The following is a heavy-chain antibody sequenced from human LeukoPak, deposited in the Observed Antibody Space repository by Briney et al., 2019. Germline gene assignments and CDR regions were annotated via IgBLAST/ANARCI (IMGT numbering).Heavy chain of an antibody. CDR3: TRDRSISVAGTNDY. D-gene: IGHD6-19*01. V-gene: IGHV3-66*01. J-gene: IGHJ4*02. Sequence: GGSLRLSCVGSGFTVSGCYMSWVRQAPGKGLEWVSIIYTGGTTYYADSVEGRFIISRDNSKNTLYLQMNSLSAEDTAMYYCTRDRSISVAGTNDYWGQGTLVTVSS. CDR2: IYTGGTT. CDR1: GFTVSGCY.